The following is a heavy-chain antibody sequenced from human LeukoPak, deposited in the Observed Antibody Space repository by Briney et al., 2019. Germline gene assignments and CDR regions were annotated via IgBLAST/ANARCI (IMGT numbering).Heavy chain of an antibody. Sequence: SQTLSLTCTVSGGSISSGSYYWSWIRQPAGKGLEWMGRIYTSGSTNYNPSLKSRVTISVDTSKNQFSLKLSSVTAADTAVYYCARHQPHHTFQLLDAFDIWGQGTMVTVSS. D-gene: IGHD2-2*01. CDR3: ARHQPHHTFQLLDAFDI. V-gene: IGHV4-61*02. CDR2: IYTSGST. J-gene: IGHJ3*02. CDR1: GGSISSGSYY.